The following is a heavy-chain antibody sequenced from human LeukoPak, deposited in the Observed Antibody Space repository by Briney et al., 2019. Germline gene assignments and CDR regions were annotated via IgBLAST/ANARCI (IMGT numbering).Heavy chain of an antibody. D-gene: IGHD3-16*02. J-gene: IGHJ4*02. CDR3: ARRLTYYDYVWGSYRYTGYFDY. Sequence: SETLSLTCTVSGGSISSSSYYWGWIRQPPGKGLEWIGSIYYSGSTYYNPSLKSRVTISVDTSKNQFSLKLSSVTAADTAVYYCARRLTYYDYVWGSYRYTGYFDYWGQGTLVTVSS. CDR2: IYYSGST. V-gene: IGHV4-39*01. CDR1: GGSISSSSYY.